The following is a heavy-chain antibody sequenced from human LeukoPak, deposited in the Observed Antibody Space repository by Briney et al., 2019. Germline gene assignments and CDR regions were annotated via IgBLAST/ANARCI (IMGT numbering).Heavy chain of an antibody. V-gene: IGHV1-18*01. J-gene: IGHJ4*02. CDR3: AREGSYYDSSGYYSSFDY. CDR1: GYTFTSYG. D-gene: IGHD3-22*01. CDR2: ISAYNGNT. Sequence: ASVKVSCKASGYTFTSYGISWVRQAPGQGLEWMGWISAYNGNTNYAQKLQGRVTMTTDTSTSTAYMELRSLRSDDTAVYYCAREGSYYDSSGYYSSFDYWGQGTLVTVSS.